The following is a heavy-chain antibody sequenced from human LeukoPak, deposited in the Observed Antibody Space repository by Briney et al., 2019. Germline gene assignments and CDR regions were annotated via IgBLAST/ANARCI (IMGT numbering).Heavy chain of an antibody. CDR3: ARGVFAAAGTDPLPPYNWFDP. CDR1: GGSFSGYY. J-gene: IGHJ5*02. Sequence: PSETLSLTCAVYGGSFSGYYWGWIRQPPGKGLEWIGEINHSGSTNYNPSLKSRVTISVDTSKNQFSLKLSSVTAADTAVYYCARGVFAAAGTDPLPPYNWFDPWGQGTLVTVSS. V-gene: IGHV4-34*01. D-gene: IGHD6-13*01. CDR2: INHSGST.